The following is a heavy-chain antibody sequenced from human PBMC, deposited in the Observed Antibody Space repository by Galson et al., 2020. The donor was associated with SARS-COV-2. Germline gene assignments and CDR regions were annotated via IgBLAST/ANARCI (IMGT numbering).Heavy chain of an antibody. CDR2: INPNSGGT. CDR1: GYTFTGYY. Sequence: ASVKVSCKASGYTFTGYYMHWVRQAPGQGLEWMGLINPNSGGTNYAQKFQGRVTMTRDTSISTAYMELSRLRSDDTAVYYCARVTTGYDILTGYPYYYYGMDVWGQGTTVTVSS. D-gene: IGHD3-9*01. CDR3: ARVTTGYDILTGYPYYYYGMDV. V-gene: IGHV1-2*02. J-gene: IGHJ6*02.